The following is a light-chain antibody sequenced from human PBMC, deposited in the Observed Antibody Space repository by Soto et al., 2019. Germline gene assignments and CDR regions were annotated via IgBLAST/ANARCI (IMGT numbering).Light chain of an antibody. V-gene: IGKV3-20*01. CDR3: QQYNNWPLT. J-gene: IGKJ4*01. CDR1: QSISRY. Sequence: IVLTQSPGTLSLSPGERTSLSCRASQSISRYLAWYQQKPVQGPRLLIYGASSRATGTPDRFSGSGSGTDFTLTINRLEPEDFALYYCQQYNNWPLTFGGGTKVDI. CDR2: GAS.